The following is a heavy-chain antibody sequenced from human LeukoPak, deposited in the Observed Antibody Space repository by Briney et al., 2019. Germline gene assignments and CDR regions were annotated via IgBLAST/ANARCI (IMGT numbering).Heavy chain of an antibody. J-gene: IGHJ4*02. CDR3: ARVVVPAAIPQEFDY. CDR1: GGSFSGYY. D-gene: IGHD2-2*02. CDR2: IYYSGST. Sequence: PSETLSLTCAVYGGSFSGYYWSWIRQPPGKGLEWIGYIYYSGSTNYNPSLKSRVTISVDTSKNQFSLKLSSVTAADTAVYYCARVVVPAAIPQEFDYWGQGTLVTVSS. V-gene: IGHV4-59*01.